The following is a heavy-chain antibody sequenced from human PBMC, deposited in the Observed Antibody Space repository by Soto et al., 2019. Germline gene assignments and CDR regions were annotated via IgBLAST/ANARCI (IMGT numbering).Heavy chain of an antibody. CDR3: ARGRSPGSGCYFDY. Sequence: QVQLVQSGAEVKKPGSSVKVSCKASGGTFSSYAISWVRQAPGQGLEWMGGIIPIFGTANYAQKFQGRVTITAEESTSTAYMELSSLRSDDTAVYYCARGRSPGSGCYFDYWGQGTLVTVSS. V-gene: IGHV1-69*12. CDR1: GGTFSSYA. D-gene: IGHD3-3*01. J-gene: IGHJ4*02. CDR2: IIPIFGTA.